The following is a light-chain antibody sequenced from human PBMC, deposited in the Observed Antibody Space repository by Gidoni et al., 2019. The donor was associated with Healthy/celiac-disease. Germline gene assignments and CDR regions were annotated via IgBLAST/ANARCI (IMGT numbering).Light chain of an antibody. CDR2: GAS. Sequence: EIVMTQSPATLSVSPGERATLSCRASQRVSSNLAWYQQKPGQAPRLLIYGASTRATGIPARFSGSGSGTEFTLTISSLQSEDFAVYYCQQYNNWSLTFGGXTKVEIK. V-gene: IGKV3-15*01. CDR1: QRVSSN. CDR3: QQYNNWSLT. J-gene: IGKJ4*01.